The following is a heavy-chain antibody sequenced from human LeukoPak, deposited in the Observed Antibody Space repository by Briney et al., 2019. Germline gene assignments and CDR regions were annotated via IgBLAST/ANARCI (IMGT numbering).Heavy chain of an antibody. CDR3: AKDKGGAVAGPDIFDY. D-gene: IGHD6-19*01. J-gene: IGHJ4*02. V-gene: IGHV3-9*01. Sequence: GRSLRLSWAAAGFTFDDYAMHWVRQAAGKGLEWGSGISWNSGSIGYADSVKGRFTISRDNAKNSLYLQMNSLRAEDTALYYCAKDKGGAVAGPDIFDYWGQGTLVTVSS. CDR1: GFTFDDYA. CDR2: ISWNSGSI.